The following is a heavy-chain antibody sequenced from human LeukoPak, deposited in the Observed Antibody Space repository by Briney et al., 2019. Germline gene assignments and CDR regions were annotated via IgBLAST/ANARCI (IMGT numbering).Heavy chain of an antibody. CDR2: ISSSGSTI. V-gene: IGHV3-48*03. J-gene: IGHJ4*02. CDR1: GFXFSSYE. CDR3: ARVGDGYNPAGYFDY. Sequence: GGSLRLSCAAPGFXFSSYEINWVRQAPGKGLEWVSYISSSGSTIYYADSVKGRFTISRDNAKNSLYLQMNSLRAEDTAVYYCARVGDGYNPAGYFDYWGQGTLVTVSS. D-gene: IGHD5-24*01.